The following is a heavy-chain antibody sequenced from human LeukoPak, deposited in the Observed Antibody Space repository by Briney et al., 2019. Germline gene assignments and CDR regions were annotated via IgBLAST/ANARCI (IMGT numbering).Heavy chain of an antibody. CDR1: GFTFSGST. J-gene: IGHJ4*02. CDR3: TRGSTYGTFDY. Sequence: GGSLRLSCAASGFTFSGSTIHWVRQASGKGLEWVGHIRSKANNYATEYVASLKGRFTISRDDSKNTAFLQMNSLKTEDTAVHYCTRGSTYGTFDYWGQGTLVIVSS. D-gene: IGHD2-2*01. CDR2: IRSKANNYAT. V-gene: IGHV3-73*01.